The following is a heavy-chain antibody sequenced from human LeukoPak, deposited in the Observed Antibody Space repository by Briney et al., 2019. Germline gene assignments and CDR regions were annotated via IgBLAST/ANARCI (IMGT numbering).Heavy chain of an antibody. Sequence: PSETLSLTCTVSGGSISSSSYYWGWIRQPPGKGLEWIGSIYYRGSTYYNPSLKSRVTISVDTSKNQFSLKLSSVTAADTAVYYCASLPDSSGFDYWGQGTLVTVSS. CDR3: ASLPDSSGFDY. V-gene: IGHV4-39*01. CDR1: GGSISSSSYY. J-gene: IGHJ4*02. CDR2: IYYRGST. D-gene: IGHD3-22*01.